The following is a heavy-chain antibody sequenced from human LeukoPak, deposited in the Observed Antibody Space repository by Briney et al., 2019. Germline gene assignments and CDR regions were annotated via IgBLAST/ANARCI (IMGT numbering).Heavy chain of an antibody. Sequence: GESLKISCKGSGYNFSNYWIGWVRHLPGRGLEWMGTIFPDDSDTRYSPSFRGQVTMSADRSINTAYLHWRSLKASDTAMYYCARHEDPISSWYESWGQGTLVTVSS. V-gene: IGHV5-51*01. CDR3: ARHEDPISSWYES. CDR2: IFPDDSDT. D-gene: IGHD6-13*01. J-gene: IGHJ5*02. CDR1: GYNFSNYW.